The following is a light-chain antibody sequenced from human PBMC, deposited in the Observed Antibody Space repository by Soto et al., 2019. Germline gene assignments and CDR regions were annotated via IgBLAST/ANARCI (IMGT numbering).Light chain of an antibody. CDR1: QSVSSTY. Sequence: EIVLTQSPGTLSLSPGERATLSCRASQSVSSTYLSWYQQKPGQAPRLLIYAASSSETGIQDRFSGSGSGTDFTLTISRLEPEDFAVYYCEQYDSSPYTFGQGTKLEIK. V-gene: IGKV3-20*01. CDR2: AAS. CDR3: EQYDSSPYT. J-gene: IGKJ2*01.